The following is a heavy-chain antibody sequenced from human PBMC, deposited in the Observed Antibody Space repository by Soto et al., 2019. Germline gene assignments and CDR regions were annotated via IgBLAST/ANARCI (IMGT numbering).Heavy chain of an antibody. J-gene: IGHJ4*02. CDR2: INHSGST. D-gene: IGHD6-6*01. V-gene: IGHV4-34*01. CDR1: GGSFSGSY. CDR3: ARGGIAARPQYYFDY. Sequence: QVQLQQWGAGLLKPSETLSLTCAVYGGSFSGSYWSWIRQPPGKGLEWIVEINHSGSTNYNPSLRSRVTISVDTSKNQFSLKLSSVTAADTAVYYCARGGIAARPQYYFDYWGQGTLVTVSS.